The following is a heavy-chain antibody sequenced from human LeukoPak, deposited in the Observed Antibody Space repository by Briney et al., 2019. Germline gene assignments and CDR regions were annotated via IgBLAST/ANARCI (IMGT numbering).Heavy chain of an antibody. CDR2: IIPIFATA. CDR1: GGTFSSYA. D-gene: IGHD5-18*01. Sequence: SVKVSCKASGGTFSSYAISWVRQAPGQGLEWMGGIIPIFATANYAQKFQGRVTITADETTSTAYMELSSLRSEDTAVYYCARDQGYSYGYDYYYYGMDVWSQGTTVTVSS. CDR3: ARDQGYSYGYDYYYYGMDV. J-gene: IGHJ6*02. V-gene: IGHV1-69*01.